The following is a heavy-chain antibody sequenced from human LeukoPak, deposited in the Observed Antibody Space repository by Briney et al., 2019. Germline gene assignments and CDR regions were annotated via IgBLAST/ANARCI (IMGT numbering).Heavy chain of an antibody. CDR3: ARDDCGDTCYPGGY. Sequence: ASVKVSCKASGYTFTKFVVHWMRQAPGQRPEWLGWISAGNGDTKYSQNFQDRVTITRDTSANTAYMELSSLTSEDTALYYCARDDCGDTCYPGGYWGQGTLVTVSS. J-gene: IGHJ4*02. CDR2: ISAGNGDT. CDR1: GYTFTKFV. V-gene: IGHV1-3*01. D-gene: IGHD2-21*01.